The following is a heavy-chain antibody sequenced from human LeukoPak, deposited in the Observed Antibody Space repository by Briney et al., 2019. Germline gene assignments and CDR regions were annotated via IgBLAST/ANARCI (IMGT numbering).Heavy chain of an antibody. V-gene: IGHV1-8*03. CDR3: ARAHYYDSSGPYNWFDP. CDR2: MNPNSGNT. D-gene: IGHD3-22*01. CDR1: GYTFTGYY. J-gene: IGHJ5*02. Sequence: ASVKVSCKASGYTFTGYYMHWVRQATGQGLEWMGWMNPNSGNTGYAQKFQGRVTITRNTSISTAYMELSSLRSEDTAVYYCARAHYYDSSGPYNWFDPWGQGTLVTVSS.